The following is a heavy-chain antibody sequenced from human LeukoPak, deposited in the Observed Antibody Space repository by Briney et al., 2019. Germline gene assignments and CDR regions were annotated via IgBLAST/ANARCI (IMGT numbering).Heavy chain of an antibody. CDR3: ARDHGYAFDY. CDR1: GFTFSYYS. Sequence: GGSLRLSCVASGFTFSYYSMNWVRQAPGKGLEWVSYINSISGEIWYADSVKGRFTISRDDAENSLYLQMNSLRDEDTAVYYCARDHGYAFDYWGQGTLVTVSS. V-gene: IGHV3-48*02. CDR2: INSISGEI. J-gene: IGHJ4*02. D-gene: IGHD5-12*01.